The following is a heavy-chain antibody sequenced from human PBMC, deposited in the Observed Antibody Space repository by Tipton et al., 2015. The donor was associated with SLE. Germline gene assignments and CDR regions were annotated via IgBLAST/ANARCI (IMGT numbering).Heavy chain of an antibody. D-gene: IGHD6-19*01. CDR1: GFTFSSYG. Sequence: SLRLSCAASGFTFSSYGMHWVRQAPGKGLEWVALIWYDGSNKYYADSVKGRFTISRDNSKNTLYLQMNSLRAEDTAVFYCAKEALGYNSGWYSNRPGAYFDYWGQGTLVTVSS. V-gene: IGHV3-30*02. CDR2: IWYDGSNK. CDR3: AKEALGYNSGWYSNRPGAYFDY. J-gene: IGHJ4*02.